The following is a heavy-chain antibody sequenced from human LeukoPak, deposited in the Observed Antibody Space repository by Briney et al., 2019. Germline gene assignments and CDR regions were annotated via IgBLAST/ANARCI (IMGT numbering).Heavy chain of an antibody. D-gene: IGHD6-19*01. J-gene: IGHJ4*02. CDR1: GFTFSSYA. V-gene: IGHV3-33*06. Sequence: GGSLRLSCAASGFTFSSYAMHWVRQAPGKGLECVAVTWYDGSKKYYADSVKGRFTISRDNSKDTLYLQMNSLRAEDTAVYYCAKGSPYNSGWQFDHWGQGTLVTVSS. CDR3: AKGSPYNSGWQFDH. CDR2: TWYDGSKK.